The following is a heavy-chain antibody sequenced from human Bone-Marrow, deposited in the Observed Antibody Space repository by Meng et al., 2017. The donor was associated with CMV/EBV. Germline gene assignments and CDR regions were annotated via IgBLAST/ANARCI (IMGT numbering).Heavy chain of an antibody. J-gene: IGHJ4*02. V-gene: IGHV1-46*01. Sequence: ASVKVSCKASGYTFTSYYMHWVRQAPGQGLEWMGIINPSGGSTSYAQKFQGRVTMTRDTSISTAYMELSRLRSDDTAVYYCARHGTGNDYWGQGTLVTV. D-gene: IGHD4-23*01. CDR3: ARHGTGNDY. CDR2: INPSGGST. CDR1: GYTFTSYY.